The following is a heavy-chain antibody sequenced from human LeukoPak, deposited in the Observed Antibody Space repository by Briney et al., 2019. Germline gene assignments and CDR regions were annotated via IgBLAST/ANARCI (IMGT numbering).Heavy chain of an antibody. CDR3: ARESRRSYCNEH. J-gene: IGHJ1*01. D-gene: IGHD2/OR15-2a*01. CDR2: IYYSGST. V-gene: IGHV4-39*07. Sequence: SETLSLTCTVSGGSISSSSYYWGWIRQPPGKGLEWIGSIYYSGSTYYNPSLKSRVTISVDTSKNQFSLKLSSVTAADTAVYYCARESRRSYCNEHWGQGTLVTVSS. CDR1: GGSISSSSYY.